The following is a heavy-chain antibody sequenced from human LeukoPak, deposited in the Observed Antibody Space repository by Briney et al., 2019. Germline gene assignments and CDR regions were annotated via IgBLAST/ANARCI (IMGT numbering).Heavy chain of an antibody. V-gene: IGHV3-21*01. D-gene: IGHD2-8*01. CDR3: ARVSVRYFDN. Sequence: GGSLRLSCAASGFTFSSDSVNWVRQAPGKGLEWVSSISSSSSYIYYADSVKGRFTISRDNAKNSLYLQMNSLRAEDTAVYYCARVSVRYFDNSGQGTLVTVSS. CDR1: GFTFSSDS. CDR2: ISSSSSYI. J-gene: IGHJ4*02.